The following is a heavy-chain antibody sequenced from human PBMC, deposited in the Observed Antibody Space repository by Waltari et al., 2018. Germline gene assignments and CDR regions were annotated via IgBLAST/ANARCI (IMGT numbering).Heavy chain of an antibody. J-gene: IGHJ6*02. CDR2: FYYSGST. CDR3: ASPYDSSGYYINYYGMDV. Sequence: QLQLQESGPGLVKPSETLSLTCTVSGGSISSSSYYWGWIRQPPGKGLEWIGSFYYSGSTYYNPSLKSRITISVDTSKNQFSLKLSSVTAADTAVYYCASPYDSSGYYINYYGMDVWGQGTTVTVSS. CDR1: GGSISSSSYY. V-gene: IGHV4-39*01. D-gene: IGHD3-22*01.